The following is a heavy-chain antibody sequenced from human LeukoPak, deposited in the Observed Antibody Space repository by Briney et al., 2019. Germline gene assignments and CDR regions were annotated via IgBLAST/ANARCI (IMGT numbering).Heavy chain of an antibody. CDR3: SPRAYCGSDCYL. CDR1: GFTFSTYG. D-gene: IGHD2-21*02. V-gene: IGHV3-30*02. J-gene: IGHJ4*02. Sequence: GGSLRLSCAASGFTFSTYGMRWVRQAPGKGLEWVAFIPYDGSSKYYAYSVKGRFTISRDISKNALYLQMNSLRAEDTAVYYCSPRAYCGSDCYLWGQGTLVT. CDR2: IPYDGSSK.